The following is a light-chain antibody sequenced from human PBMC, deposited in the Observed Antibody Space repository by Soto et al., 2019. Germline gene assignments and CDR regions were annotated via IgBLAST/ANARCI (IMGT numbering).Light chain of an antibody. CDR3: HQRQYWPPIT. Sequence: EIVMTQSPATLSVSPGERATLSCRASQSVSSNLAWYQQKPGQAPRLLIYGASTRATGIPARFSGSGSGTDFTLTISSLEPEDFAVYYCHQRQYWPPITFGQGTKVDIK. CDR2: GAS. CDR1: QSVSSN. J-gene: IGKJ1*01. V-gene: IGKV3-15*01.